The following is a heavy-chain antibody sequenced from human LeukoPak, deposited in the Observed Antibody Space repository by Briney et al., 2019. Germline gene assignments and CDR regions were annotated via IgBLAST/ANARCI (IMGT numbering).Heavy chain of an antibody. Sequence: GGSLRLSCAASGFTVSSNYMSWVRQAPGKGLEWVSVIYSGGSTYYADSVKGRFTVSRDNSKNTLYLQMNSLSAEDKALYFCTKDTSSYYLHYMDVWGKGTPVTVSS. CDR1: GFTVSSNY. CDR3: TKDTSSYYLHYMDV. D-gene: IGHD2-2*01. CDR2: IYSGGST. V-gene: IGHV3-53*05. J-gene: IGHJ6*03.